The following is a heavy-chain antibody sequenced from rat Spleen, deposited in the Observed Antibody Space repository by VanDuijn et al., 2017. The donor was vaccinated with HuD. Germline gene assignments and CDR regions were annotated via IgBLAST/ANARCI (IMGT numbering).Heavy chain of an antibody. J-gene: IGHJ2*01. Sequence: EVQLVESGGGLVQPGRSLKLSCAASGFTFSNYGMHWIRQAPTKGLEWVASISPRGGSTYYRDSVKGRFTISRDNAKSTLYLQMDSLRSEDTATYYCATVIAAMGDYWGQGVMVTVSS. V-gene: IGHV5-19*01. D-gene: IGHD1-2*01. CDR3: ATVIAAMGDY. CDR1: GFTFSNYG. CDR2: ISPRGGST.